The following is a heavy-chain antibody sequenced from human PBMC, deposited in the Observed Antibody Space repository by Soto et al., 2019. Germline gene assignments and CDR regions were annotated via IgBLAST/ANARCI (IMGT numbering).Heavy chain of an antibody. Sequence: SETLSLTCTVSGGSLSSYYWSWIRQPPGKGLEWIGYIYYSGSTNYNPSLKSRVTISVDTSKNQFSLKLSSVTAADTAVYYCARGDCSGGSCYSGSSPYYYYGMDVWGQGTTVTVSS. CDR3: ARGDCSGGSCYSGSSPYYYYGMDV. D-gene: IGHD2-15*01. V-gene: IGHV4-59*01. CDR2: IYYSGST. CDR1: GGSLSSYY. J-gene: IGHJ6*02.